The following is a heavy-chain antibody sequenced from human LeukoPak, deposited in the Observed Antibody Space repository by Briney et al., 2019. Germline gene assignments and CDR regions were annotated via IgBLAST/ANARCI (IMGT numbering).Heavy chain of an antibody. J-gene: IGHJ4*02. CDR2: IYYNGST. CDR1: GGLLRSYY. Sequence: SETLSLTCTVSGGLLRSYYWSWIRQPPGKGLEWIGYIYYNGSTDYNPSLKSRVTISVDTSKNQFSLKLTSVTAADTAVYYCARQYVTTVLRYFDSGFDCWGQGTLVTVSS. D-gene: IGHD3-9*01. V-gene: IGHV4-59*08. CDR3: ARQYVTTVLRYFDSGFDC.